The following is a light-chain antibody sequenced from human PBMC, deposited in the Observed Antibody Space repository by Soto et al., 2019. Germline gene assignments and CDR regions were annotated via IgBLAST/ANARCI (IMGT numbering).Light chain of an antibody. CDR2: KAS. J-gene: IGKJ1*01. V-gene: IGKV1-5*03. Sequence: DIQMTQSPSTLSTSVGDRVTITCRSSQSISDWLAWYQQKPGKAPKLLIYKASSLESGVPSRFSGSGSGTEFTLTISGLQPDDFATYYCQQYNTYRTWTFGQGTKVDI. CDR1: QSISDW. CDR3: QQYNTYRTWT.